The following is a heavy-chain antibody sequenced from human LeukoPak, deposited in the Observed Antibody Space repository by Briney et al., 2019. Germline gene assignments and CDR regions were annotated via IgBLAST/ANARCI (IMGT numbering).Heavy chain of an antibody. D-gene: IGHD6-6*01. CDR1: GFTFSSYW. CDR3: ARDGVKYSSSSGNYFDY. CDR2: IKQDGSEK. J-gene: IGHJ4*02. V-gene: IGHV3-7*01. Sequence: PGGSLRLSCAASGFTFSSYWMSWVRQAPGRGLEWVANIKQDGSEKYYVDSVKGRFTISRDNAKNSLYLQMNSLRAEDTAVYYCARDGVKYSSSSGNYFDYGGQGTLVTVSS.